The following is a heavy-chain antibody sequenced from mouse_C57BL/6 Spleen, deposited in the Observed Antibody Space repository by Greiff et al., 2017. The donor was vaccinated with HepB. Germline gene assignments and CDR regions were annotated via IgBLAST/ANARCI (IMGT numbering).Heavy chain of an antibody. CDR1: GYSITSGYY. CDR2: IGYDGSN. Sequence: VQLKESGPGLVKPSQSLSLTCSVTGYSITSGYYWNWIRQFPGNKLEWMGYIGYDGSNNYNPSLKNRISITRDTSKNQFFLKLNSVTTEDTATYYCAREGDYTGYFDVWGTGTTVTVSS. J-gene: IGHJ1*03. V-gene: IGHV3-6*01. D-gene: IGHD2-4*01. CDR3: AREGDYTGYFDV.